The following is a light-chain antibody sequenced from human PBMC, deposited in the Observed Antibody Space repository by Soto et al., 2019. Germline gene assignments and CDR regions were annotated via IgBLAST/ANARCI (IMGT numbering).Light chain of an antibody. J-gene: IGLJ2*01. V-gene: IGLV1-40*01. CDR3: HSYDSSLGGARV. CDR2: NND. CDR1: SGNIGAGYD. Sequence: QSMLTQPPSVSGAPGQSVTISCTGTSGNIGAGYDVHWYQQPPGSTPKLLIYNNDNRPSGVPDRFSGFKSGASASLTITGLQAEDEADYYCHSYDSSLGGARVFGGGTKLTVL.